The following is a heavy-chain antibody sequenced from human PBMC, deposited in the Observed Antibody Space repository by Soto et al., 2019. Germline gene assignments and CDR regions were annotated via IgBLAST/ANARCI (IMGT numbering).Heavy chain of an antibody. CDR2: IYYSGST. CDR1: GGSISSSSYY. D-gene: IGHD1-26*01. Sequence: QLQLQESGPGLVKPSETLSLTCTVSGGSISSSSYYWGWIRQPPGKGLEWIGNIYYSGSTYYNPSLKSRVTISVDTSKTPFSLKLSSVTAADTAVYYCARRVSGSYFHYWGQGTLVTVSS. J-gene: IGHJ4*02. V-gene: IGHV4-39*01. CDR3: ARRVSGSYFHY.